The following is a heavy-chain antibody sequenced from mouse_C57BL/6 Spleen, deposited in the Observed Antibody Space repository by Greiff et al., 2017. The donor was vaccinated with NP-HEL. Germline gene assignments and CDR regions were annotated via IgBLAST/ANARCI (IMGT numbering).Heavy chain of an antibody. CDR3: ARDRLRDAMDY. D-gene: IGHD2-4*01. CDR2: IYPGDGDT. Sequence: QVHVKQSGPELVKPGASVKISCKASGYAFSSSWMNWVKQRPGKGLEWIGRIYPGDGDTNYNGKFKGKATLTADKSSSTAYMQLSSLTSEDSAVYFCARDRLRDAMDYWGQGTSVTVSS. J-gene: IGHJ4*01. CDR1: GYAFSSSW. V-gene: IGHV1-82*01.